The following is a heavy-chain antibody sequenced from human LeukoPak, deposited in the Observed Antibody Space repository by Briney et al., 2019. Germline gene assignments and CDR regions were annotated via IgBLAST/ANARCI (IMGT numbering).Heavy chain of an antibody. J-gene: IGHJ4*02. Sequence: SETVSLTCAVYGGSFSGYYWSWIRQPPGKGLEWIGEINHSGSTNYNPSLKSRVTISVDTSKNQFSLKLSSVTAADTAVYYCARGLDGDVFDYWGQGTLVTVS. V-gene: IGHV4-34*01. CDR3: ARGLDGDVFDY. D-gene: IGHD4-17*01. CDR2: INHSGST. CDR1: GGSFSGYY.